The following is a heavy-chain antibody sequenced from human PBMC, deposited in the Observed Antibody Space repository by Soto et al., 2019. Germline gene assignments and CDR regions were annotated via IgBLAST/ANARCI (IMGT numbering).Heavy chain of an antibody. CDR2: ISGSGGST. D-gene: IGHD2-15*01. V-gene: IGHV3-23*01. CDR3: AKHIVVVVAAVSDY. J-gene: IGHJ4*02. Sequence: GGSLRLSCAASGFTFSSYAMSWVRQAPGKGLEWVSAISGSGGSTYYADSLKGRFTISRDNSKNTLYLQMNSLRAEDRAVYYCAKHIVVVVAAVSDYWGQGTLVTVSS. CDR1: GFTFSSYA.